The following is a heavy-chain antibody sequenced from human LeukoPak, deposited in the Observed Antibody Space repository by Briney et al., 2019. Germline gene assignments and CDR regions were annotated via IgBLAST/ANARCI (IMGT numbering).Heavy chain of an antibody. J-gene: IGHJ4*02. CDR2: ISWNSGSI. Sequence: GRSLRLSCAASGFTFDDYAMHWVRHAPGKGLEWVSGISWNSGSIGYADSVKGRFTISRDNAKNSLYLQMNRLRAEDTALYYCAKGEGYSSGPFDYWGQGTLVTVSS. CDR1: GFTFDDYA. CDR3: AKGEGYSSGPFDY. D-gene: IGHD6-19*01. V-gene: IGHV3-9*01.